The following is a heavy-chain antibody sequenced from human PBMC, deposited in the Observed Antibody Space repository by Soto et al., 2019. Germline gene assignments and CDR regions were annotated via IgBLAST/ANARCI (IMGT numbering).Heavy chain of an antibody. CDR3: ATTKDCSGGSCYLGGAFDI. CDR2: FDPEDGET. V-gene: IGHV1-24*01. D-gene: IGHD2-15*01. CDR1: GYTLTELS. J-gene: IGHJ3*02. Sequence: VSCKVSGYTLTELSMHWVRQAPGKGLEWMGGFDPEDGETIYAQKFQGRVTMTEDTSTDTAYMELSSLRSEDTAVYYCATTKDCSGGSCYLGGAFDIWGQGTMVTVSS.